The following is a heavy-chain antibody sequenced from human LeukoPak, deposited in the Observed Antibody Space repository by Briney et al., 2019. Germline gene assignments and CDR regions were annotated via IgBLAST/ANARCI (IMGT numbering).Heavy chain of an antibody. J-gene: IGHJ5*02. CDR1: GGSISSSSYY. CDR2: IYYSGST. CDR3: ARDVQGWFDP. Sequence: SETLSLTCTVSGGSISSSSYYWGWIRQPPGKGLEWIGSIYYSGSTYYNPSLKSRVTISVDTSKNQFSLKLSSVTAADTAVYYCARDVQGWFDPWGQGTLVTVSS. V-gene: IGHV4-39*07.